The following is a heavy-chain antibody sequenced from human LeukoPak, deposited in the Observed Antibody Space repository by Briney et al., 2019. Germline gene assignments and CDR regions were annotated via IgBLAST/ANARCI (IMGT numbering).Heavy chain of an antibody. D-gene: IGHD4-17*01. Sequence: ASVKVSCKASGYTFTTAGITWVRQAPGQGLEWLGWITPYNVSPTYAQRLQGRVTLTTDTSTTTAYMELRSLTSDDTAIYYCARGGDGDYDYWGQGTLVTVSS. CDR3: ARGGDGDYDY. CDR2: ITPYNVSP. V-gene: IGHV1-18*01. CDR1: GYTFTTAG. J-gene: IGHJ4*02.